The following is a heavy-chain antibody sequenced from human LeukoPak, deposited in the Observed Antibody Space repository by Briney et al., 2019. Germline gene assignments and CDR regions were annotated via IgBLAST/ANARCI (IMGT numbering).Heavy chain of an antibody. D-gene: IGHD6-6*01. CDR1: GYSFTSYW. J-gene: IGHJ3*02. CDR2: IYPGDSDT. V-gene: IGHV5-51*01. CDR3: ARQSRIAARLNAFDI. Sequence: HGESLKISCKGSGYSFTSYWIGWVRQMPGKGLEWMGIIYPGDSDTRYSPSFQGQVTISADKSISTAYLQWSSLKASDTAMYYCARQSRIAARLNAFDIWGQGTMVTVSS.